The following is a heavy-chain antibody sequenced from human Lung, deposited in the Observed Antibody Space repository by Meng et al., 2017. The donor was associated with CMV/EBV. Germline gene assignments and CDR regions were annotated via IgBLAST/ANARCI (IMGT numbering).Heavy chain of an antibody. Sequence: GGSLRLSCAASGFTFSNYWMSWVRQAPGKGLEWVANIKQNGSEKYYVDSVKGRFTISRDNAKNSLYLQMNSLRAEDTAVYYCARDWGYSYGKDWGQGTVVTVSS. J-gene: IGHJ4*02. V-gene: IGHV3-7*01. CDR1: GFTFSNYW. CDR3: ARDWGYSYGKD. CDR2: IKQNGSEK. D-gene: IGHD5-18*01.